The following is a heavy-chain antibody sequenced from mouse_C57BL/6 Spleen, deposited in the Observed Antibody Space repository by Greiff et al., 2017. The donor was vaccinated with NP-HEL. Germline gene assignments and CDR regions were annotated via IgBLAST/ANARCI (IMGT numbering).Heavy chain of an antibody. Sequence: EVKVEESGGGLVQPGGSMKLSCAASGFTFSDAWMDWVRQSPEKGLEWVAEIRNKANNHATYYAESVKGRFTISRDDSKSSVYLQMNSLRAEDTGIYYCTRVLAYYSNYYFDYWGQGTTLTVSS. CDR1: GFTFSDAW. J-gene: IGHJ2*01. V-gene: IGHV6-6*01. CDR3: TRVLAYYSNYYFDY. CDR2: IRNKANNHAT. D-gene: IGHD2-5*01.